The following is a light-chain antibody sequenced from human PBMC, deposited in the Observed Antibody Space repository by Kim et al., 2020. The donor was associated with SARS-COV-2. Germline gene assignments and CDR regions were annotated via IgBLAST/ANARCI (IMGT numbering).Light chain of an antibody. CDR1: QSISSW. J-gene: IGKJ2*01. Sequence: DVQMTQSPSTLSASVGDRVTITCRASQSISSWLAWYQQKPGKAPKLLIYKASSLESGVPSRFSGSGSGTEFTLTISSLQPDDFATYYCQQYHSYSYTFGQGTKLEI. CDR3: QQYHSYSYT. V-gene: IGKV1-5*03. CDR2: KAS.